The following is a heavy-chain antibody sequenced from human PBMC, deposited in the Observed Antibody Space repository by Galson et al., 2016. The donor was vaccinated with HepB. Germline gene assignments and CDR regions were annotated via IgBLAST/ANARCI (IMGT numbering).Heavy chain of an antibody. Sequence: SLRLSCAASGFTFSSYGMHWVRQAPGKGLEWVALTSFDGVNQYYADSVKGRFTISRDTSKNTLYLQMNSLKVEDTAVYYCAKVGPITGGLARYFDSWGQGTRVTVSS. CDR2: TSFDGVNQ. CDR3: AKVGPITGGLARYFDS. D-gene: IGHD3-16*01. J-gene: IGHJ4*02. CDR1: GFTFSSYG. V-gene: IGHV3-30*18.